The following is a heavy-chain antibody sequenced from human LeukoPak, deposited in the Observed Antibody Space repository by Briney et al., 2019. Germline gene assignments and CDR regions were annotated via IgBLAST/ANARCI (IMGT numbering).Heavy chain of an antibody. CDR1: GGSNSSSNW. D-gene: IGHD3-10*01. CDR2: IYHSGST. V-gene: IGHV4-4*02. Sequence: SETLSLTCAVSGGSNSSSNWWSWVRQPPGKGLEWIGEIYHSGSTNYNPSLKSRVTISVDKSKNQFSLKLSSVTAADTAVYYCARASFKYGSGSYFDYWGQGTLVTVSS. CDR3: ARASFKYGSGSYFDY. J-gene: IGHJ4*02.